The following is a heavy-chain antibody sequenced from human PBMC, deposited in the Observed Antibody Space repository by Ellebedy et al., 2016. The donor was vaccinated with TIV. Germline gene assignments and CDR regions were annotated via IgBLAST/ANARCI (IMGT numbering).Heavy chain of an antibody. CDR1: AFTFSDHY. J-gene: IGHJ4*02. CDR2: ITSERLGGTT. Sequence: PGGSLRLSCAGSAFTFSDHYMDWVRQAPGKGLEWVGCITSERLGGTTEYAASVQGRFTISRGDSENSLYLQMSSLRAEDTAVYYCATGPMVRGDILRKETPNPHFDYWGQGTLVTVSS. D-gene: IGHD3-10*01. CDR3: ATGPMVRGDILRKETPNPHFDY. V-gene: IGHV3-72*01.